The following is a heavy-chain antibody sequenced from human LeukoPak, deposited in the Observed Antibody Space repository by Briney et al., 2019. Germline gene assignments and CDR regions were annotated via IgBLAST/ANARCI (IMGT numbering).Heavy chain of an antibody. CDR2: ISYDGSNK. J-gene: IGHJ4*02. CDR3: AKDGSKYYYGSGSYYDY. Sequence: PGGSLRLSCAASGFTFSSYGMHWVRQAPGKGLEWVAVISYDGSNKYYADSVKGRFTISRDNSKNTLYLQMNSLRVEDTAVYYCAKDGSKYYYGSGSYYDYWGQGTLVTVSS. CDR1: GFTFSSYG. D-gene: IGHD3-10*01. V-gene: IGHV3-30*18.